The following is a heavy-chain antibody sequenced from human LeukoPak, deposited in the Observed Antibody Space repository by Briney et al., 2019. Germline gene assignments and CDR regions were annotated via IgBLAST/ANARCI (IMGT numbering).Heavy chain of an antibody. CDR1: GGSISSYY. V-gene: IGHV4-4*07. CDR3: ARVSARTTIFGVVTGYYYMDV. D-gene: IGHD3-3*01. J-gene: IGHJ6*03. CDR2: IYTSGST. Sequence: SETLSLTCTVSGGSISSYYWSWIRQPAGKGLEWIGRIYTSGSTNYNPSLKSRVTMSVDTSKNQFSLKLSSVTAADTAVYYCARVSARTTIFGVVTGYYYMDVWGKGTTVTVSS.